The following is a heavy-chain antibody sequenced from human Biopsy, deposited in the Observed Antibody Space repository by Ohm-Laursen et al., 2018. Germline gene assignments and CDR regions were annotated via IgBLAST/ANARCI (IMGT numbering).Heavy chain of an antibody. Sequence: SLRLSCAATGFTFHTYAMNWVRQAPGKGLEWIADISSTSKTISYADSVKGRFTISRDNAGESIYLQMSTLRAEDTAVYYCARVKLWYPYCYFDHWGRGTLVTVSS. V-gene: IGHV3-48*01. CDR2: ISSTSKTI. CDR3: ARVKLWYPYCYFDH. CDR1: GFTFHTYA. J-gene: IGHJ2*01. D-gene: IGHD2-15*01.